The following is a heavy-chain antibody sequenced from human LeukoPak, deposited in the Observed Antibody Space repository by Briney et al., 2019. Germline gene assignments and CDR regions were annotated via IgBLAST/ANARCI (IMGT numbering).Heavy chain of an antibody. D-gene: IGHD3-22*01. CDR3: ARDIGYYYDSSGS. CDR2: IYYSGST. J-gene: IGHJ5*02. CDR1: GGSISSSSYY. Sequence: PSETLSLTCTVSGGSISSSSYYWGWIRQPPGKGLEWIGSIYYSGSTYYNPSLKSRVTISVGTSKNQFSLKLSSVTAADTAVYYCARDIGYYYDSSGSWGQGTLVTVSS. V-gene: IGHV4-39*07.